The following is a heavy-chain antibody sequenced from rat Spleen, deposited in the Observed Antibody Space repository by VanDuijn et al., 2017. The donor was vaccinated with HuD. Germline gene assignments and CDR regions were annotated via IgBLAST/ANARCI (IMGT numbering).Heavy chain of an antibody. J-gene: IGHJ2*01. Sequence: EVKLVESGGGLVPPGRSLKLSCAASGFTFSNYDMAWVRQAPTKGLEWIASISAGSGDTYYRDSVKGRFTISRDNAKNTQYLHMDSLRSEDTASYYCARLAIPPFDYWGQGVMVTVSS. V-gene: IGHV5S13*01. D-gene: IGHD3-8*01. CDR1: GFTFSNYD. CDR3: ARLAIPPFDY. CDR2: ISAGSGDT.